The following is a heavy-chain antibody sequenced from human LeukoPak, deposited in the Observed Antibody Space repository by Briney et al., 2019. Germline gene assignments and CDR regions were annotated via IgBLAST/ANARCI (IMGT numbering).Heavy chain of an antibody. J-gene: IGHJ4*02. CDR3: ARGHFDWLFPDY. CDR2: IYSGGST. D-gene: IGHD3-9*01. V-gene: IGHV3-53*01. Sequence: GGSLRLSCAASGFTVSSNYMSWVRQAPGKGLEWVSVIYSGGSTYYADSVKGRFTISRDNSKNTLYLQMNSLRAEDTAVYYCARGHFDWLFPDYWGQGTLVTVSS. CDR1: GFTVSSNY.